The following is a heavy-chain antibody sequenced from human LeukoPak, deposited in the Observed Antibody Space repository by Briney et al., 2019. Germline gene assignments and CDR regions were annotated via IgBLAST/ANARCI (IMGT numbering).Heavy chain of an antibody. Sequence: GESLKISCEVSGHRFTNHWIGWVRQMPGKGLEWMGIIYPGDSDSRYSPSFQGQVTISADKSISTAYLQWSSLRASDTAMYYCAKGVGTQTPYYFDYWGQGTLVTVSS. V-gene: IGHV5-51*01. D-gene: IGHD4-23*01. CDR3: AKGVGTQTPYYFDY. J-gene: IGHJ4*02. CDR2: IYPGDSDS. CDR1: GHRFTNHW.